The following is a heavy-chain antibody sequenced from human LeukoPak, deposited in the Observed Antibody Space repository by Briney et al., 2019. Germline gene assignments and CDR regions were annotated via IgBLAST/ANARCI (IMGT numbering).Heavy chain of an antibody. CDR2: ISSASSYI. CDR3: ANHLACGSTSCPPFDD. V-gene: IGHV3-21*01. CDR1: GFTFSSYT. J-gene: IGHJ4*02. Sequence: TGGSLRLSCAASGFTFSSYTMNWVRQAPGKGLEWVSSISSASSYIYYVDSVKGRFTISRDNAKNSLDLQMSSLRAEDTAVYYCANHLACGSTSCPPFDDWGQGTLVTVSS. D-gene: IGHD2-2*01.